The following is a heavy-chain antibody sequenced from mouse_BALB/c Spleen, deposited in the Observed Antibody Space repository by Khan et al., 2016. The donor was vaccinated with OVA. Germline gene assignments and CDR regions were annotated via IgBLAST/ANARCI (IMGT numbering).Heavy chain of an antibody. CDR2: INPSTDYT. CDR3: TNHGSSSAWFTY. CDR1: GSTFTSYW. V-gene: IGHV1-7*01. J-gene: IGHJ3*01. D-gene: IGHD1-1*01. Sequence: QVQLQQSGAQLANPGASVKMSCKASGSTFTSYWMHWVKQRPGQGLEWIGYINPSTDYTEYNQKITDKATLTADKSSSTAYMQLTSLTSEDSAIDCCTNHGSSSAWFTYWGQGTLVTVSA.